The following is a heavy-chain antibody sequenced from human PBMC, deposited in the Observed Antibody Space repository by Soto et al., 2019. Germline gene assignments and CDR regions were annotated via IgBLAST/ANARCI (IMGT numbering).Heavy chain of an antibody. J-gene: IGHJ6*02. V-gene: IGHV1-69*02. CDR3: ARGGSSSWSNGMDV. CDR2: IIPILGIA. CDR1: GGTFSSYT. D-gene: IGHD6-13*01. Sequence: QVQLVQSGAEVKKPGSSVKVSCKASGGTFSSYTISWVRQAPGQGLEWMGRIIPILGIANYAQKFQGRVTITANKSTSTAYMELSRLRSEDTAGYYCARGGSSSWSNGMDVWGQGTTVTVSS.